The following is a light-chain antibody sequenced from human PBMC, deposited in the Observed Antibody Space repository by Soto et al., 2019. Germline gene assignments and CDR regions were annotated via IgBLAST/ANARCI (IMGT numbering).Light chain of an antibody. CDR3: LRYNAFSQT. J-gene: IGKJ1*01. V-gene: IGKV1-5*01. Sequence: GDRVTITCRASQSMNSWLAWYQRKPGEAPKVLIYDASSLESGVPSRFSGSGSGTEFTLTIGSLQPEDFATYYCLRYNAFSQTFGQGTKVDIK. CDR1: QSMNSW. CDR2: DAS.